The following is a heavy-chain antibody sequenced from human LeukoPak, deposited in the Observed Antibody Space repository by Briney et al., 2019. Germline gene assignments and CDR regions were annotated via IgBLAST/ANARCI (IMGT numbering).Heavy chain of an antibody. J-gene: IGHJ6*03. D-gene: IGHD2-15*01. CDR3: ARGGVVVAATNPYYYYMDV. V-gene: IGHV4-59*01. CDR2: IYYSGST. CDR1: GGSISSYY. Sequence: SETLSLTCTVSGGSISSYYWSWLRQPPGKGLEWIGYIYYSGSTNYNPSLKSRVTISVDTSKNQFSLKLSSVTAADTAVYYCARGGVVVAATNPYYYYMDVWGKGTTVTVSS.